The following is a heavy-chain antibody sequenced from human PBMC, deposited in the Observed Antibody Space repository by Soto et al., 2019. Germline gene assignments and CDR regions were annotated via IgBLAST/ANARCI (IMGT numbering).Heavy chain of an antibody. CDR3: ARGVRTYYDFWSGYYYFDY. V-gene: IGHV3-13*01. D-gene: IGHD3-3*01. J-gene: IGHJ4*02. Sequence: LRLSCAASGFTFSSYDMHWVRQATGKGLEWVSAIGTAGDTYYPGSVKGRFTISRENAKNSLYLQMNSLRAGDTAVYYCARGVRTYYDFWSGYYYFDYWGQGTLVTVSS. CDR1: GFTFSSYD. CDR2: IGTAGDT.